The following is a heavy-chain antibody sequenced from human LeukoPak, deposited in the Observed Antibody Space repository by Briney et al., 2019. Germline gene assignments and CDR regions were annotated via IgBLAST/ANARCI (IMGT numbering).Heavy chain of an antibody. D-gene: IGHD3-9*01. CDR3: AKWGDYDVLTGYYVSDY. CDR1: GFTFSNYA. J-gene: IGHJ4*02. CDR2: ITGSGGNT. V-gene: IGHV3-23*01. Sequence: GGSLRLSCAASGFTFSNYAMSWVRQAPGKGLEWVSAITGSGGNTYYADSVKGRFTISRDNSKNTLYLQINRLRAEDTAVYYCAKWGDYDVLTGYYVSDYWGQGTLVTVSS.